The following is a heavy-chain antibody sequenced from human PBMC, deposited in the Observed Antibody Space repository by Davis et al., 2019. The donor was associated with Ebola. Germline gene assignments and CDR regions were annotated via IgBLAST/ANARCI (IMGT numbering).Heavy chain of an antibody. J-gene: IGHJ6*02. CDR3: AREGITAAGTGGMDV. V-gene: IGHV4-31*03. D-gene: IGHD6-13*01. CDR2: VYFSGYT. CDR1: GGPVRSSGFY. Sequence: PSETLSLTCSVSGGPVRSSGFYWSWIRQNSGKGLEWIGKVYFSGYTYYNPSLKSRVFMSVDMSKNQFSLRLSSVTAADTAVYYCAREGITAAGTGGMDVWGQGTTVSVSS.